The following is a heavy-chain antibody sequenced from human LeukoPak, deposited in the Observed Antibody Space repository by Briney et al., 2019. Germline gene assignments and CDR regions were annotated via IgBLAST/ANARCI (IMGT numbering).Heavy chain of an antibody. CDR1: GGSFSGYY. Sequence: SETLSLTCAVYGGSFSGYYWSWIRQPPGKGLEWIGEINHSGSTNYNPSLKSRVTMSVDTSKNQFSLKLSSVTAADTAVYYCARGSVVVPAAVVYWGQGTLVTVSS. J-gene: IGHJ4*02. CDR2: INHSGST. V-gene: IGHV4-34*01. D-gene: IGHD2-2*01. CDR3: ARGSVVVPAAVVY.